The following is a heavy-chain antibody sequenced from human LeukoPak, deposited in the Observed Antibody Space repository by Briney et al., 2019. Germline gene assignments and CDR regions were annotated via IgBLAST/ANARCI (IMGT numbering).Heavy chain of an antibody. CDR3: ARHHRSGYYEVDY. D-gene: IGHD6-25*01. CDR2: IYYSVST. CDR1: GGPISSSDYY. V-gene: IGHV4-39*01. Sequence: SETLSLTCTVSGGPISSSDYYWGWIRQPPGRGLEGIGTIYYSVSTSYNPSLKSRLTMSVDTSKNQFSLKVTSVTAADTAVYYCARHHRSGYYEVDYWGQGTLVTVSS. J-gene: IGHJ4*02.